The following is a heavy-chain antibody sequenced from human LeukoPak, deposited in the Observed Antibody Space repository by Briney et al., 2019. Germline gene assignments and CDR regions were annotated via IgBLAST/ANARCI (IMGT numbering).Heavy chain of an antibody. CDR1: GGSISSYY. D-gene: IGHD3-22*01. CDR3: ARGYDSSGYPGVNWFDP. V-gene: IGHV4-59*01. CDR2: IYYSGST. Sequence: SETLSLTCTVSGGSISSYYWSWIRQPPGKGLEWIGYIYYSGSTNYNPSLKSRVTISVDTSKNQFSLKLSSVTAADTAVYYCARGYDSSGYPGVNWFDPWGQGTLVTVSS. J-gene: IGHJ5*02.